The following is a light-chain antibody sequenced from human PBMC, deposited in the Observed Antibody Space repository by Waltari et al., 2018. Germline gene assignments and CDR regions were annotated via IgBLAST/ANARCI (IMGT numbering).Light chain of an antibody. CDR2: DGT. J-gene: IGLJ3*02. CDR1: SSDVGAYDY. V-gene: IGLV2-14*03. Sequence: QSALTQPASVSGSPGQSITISCTGTSSDVGAYDYFSCYQQHPGNGPKLLIYDGTYRPSGISHRFSGSKSGIAAFLTSSGLQAEDEADYYCSSHTSSRTRVFGGGTELTVL. CDR3: SSHTSSRTRV.